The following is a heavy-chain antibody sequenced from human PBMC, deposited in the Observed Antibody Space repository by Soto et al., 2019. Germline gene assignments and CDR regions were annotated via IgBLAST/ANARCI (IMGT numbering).Heavy chain of an antibody. CDR3: AKDLWANLANYDYIWGTELGYFDY. V-gene: IGHV3-23*01. Sequence: GGFLRLSCAPSGFTFSSYAMSWVRQAPGKGLEWVSAISGSGGSTYYADSVKGRFTISRDNSKNTLYLQMNSLRAEDTAVYYCAKDLWANLANYDYIWGTELGYFDYWGQGTLVTVSS. CDR1: GFTFSSYA. CDR2: ISGSGGST. J-gene: IGHJ4*02. D-gene: IGHD3-16*01.